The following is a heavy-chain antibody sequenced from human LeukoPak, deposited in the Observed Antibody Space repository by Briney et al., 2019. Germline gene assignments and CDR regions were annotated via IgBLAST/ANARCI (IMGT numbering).Heavy chain of an antibody. Sequence: ASVKVSCKASGYSFTNYDINWVRQATGQGLEWMGWMNPKSGDTGYSQKFQGRVFITRDTSINTAYMELSSLGSDDTAVYYCARDLLRGERGTWFEAFDIWGQGTMVSVSS. CDR1: GYSFTNYD. CDR3: ARDLLRGERGTWFEAFDI. D-gene: IGHD3-10*01. J-gene: IGHJ3*02. V-gene: IGHV1-8*03. CDR2: MNPKSGDT.